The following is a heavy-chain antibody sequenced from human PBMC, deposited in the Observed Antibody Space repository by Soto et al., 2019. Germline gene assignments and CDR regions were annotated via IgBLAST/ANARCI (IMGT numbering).Heavy chain of an antibody. CDR2: ISASGST. V-gene: IGHV4-31*03. CDR3: ARRDRSGFSYWLDT. CDR1: GGSISDGYY. J-gene: IGHJ5*02. Sequence: SETLSLTCTVSGGSISDGYYWTWIRQHPGKGLEWIGSISASGSTSYNPSLKSRLSVSVDKSKNQFSLNLRSVTAADTAVYYCARRDRSGFSYWLDTWGQGTLVTVSS. D-gene: IGHD3-22*01.